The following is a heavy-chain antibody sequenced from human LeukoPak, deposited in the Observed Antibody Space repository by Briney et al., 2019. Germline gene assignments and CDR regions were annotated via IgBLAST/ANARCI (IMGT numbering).Heavy chain of an antibody. CDR2: INTVATYI. CDR1: GFTFTSFS. D-gene: IGHD3-22*01. V-gene: IGHV3-21*01. J-gene: IGHJ4*02. Sequence: PGGSLRLSCAASGFTFTSFSFNWVRQAPGKGLEWVSSINTVATYIYYADSVRGRFTISRDNAKNSVYLQMDSLRAEDTGVYYCARLRRNGDSGGFYYYYDYRGQGTLVTVSS. CDR3: ARLRRNGDSGGFYYYYDY.